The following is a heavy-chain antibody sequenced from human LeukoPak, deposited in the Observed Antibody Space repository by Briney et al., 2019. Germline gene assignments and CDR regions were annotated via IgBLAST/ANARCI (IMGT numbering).Heavy chain of an antibody. V-gene: IGHV3-66*01. CDR3: ARDQKSYDSSGYAPAAAYYFDY. D-gene: IGHD3-22*01. CDR2: IYSGGST. Sequence: GGSLRLSCAASGFTFSSNYMSWVRQAPGKGLEWVSVIYSGGSTYYADSVKGRFTISRDNSKNTLYLQMNSLRAEDTAVYYCARDQKSYDSSGYAPAAAYYFDYWGQGTLVTVSS. J-gene: IGHJ4*02. CDR1: GFTFSSNY.